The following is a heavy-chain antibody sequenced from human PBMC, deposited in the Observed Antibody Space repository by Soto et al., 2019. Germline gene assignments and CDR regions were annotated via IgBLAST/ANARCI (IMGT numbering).Heavy chain of an antibody. CDR2: IHFSGSI. D-gene: IGHD3-10*01. CDR1: RVSISGGHYY. V-gene: IGHV4-61*01. CDR3: ARVGDAYKMGRY. J-gene: IGHJ4*02. Sequence: SVRLSVTFPVGRVSISGGHYYCTWICQPPGKGLEWIGYIHFSGSIHYNPSLKSRVTISVDTSKNQLSLNLSSVSAADTAVYHCARVGDAYKMGRYWGQGTRVTVSS.